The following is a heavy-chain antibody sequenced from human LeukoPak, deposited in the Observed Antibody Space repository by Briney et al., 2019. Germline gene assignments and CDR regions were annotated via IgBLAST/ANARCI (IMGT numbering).Heavy chain of an antibody. V-gene: IGHV3-30-3*01. J-gene: IGHJ4*02. CDR3: AREGGSSRNFDY. CDR1: GFTFSRYT. D-gene: IGHD6-13*01. Sequence: GGSLRLSCAASGFTFSRYTMHWVRQAPGKGLEWVAIISYVGSNTYDGSNKYYADSVKGRFTISRDNSKNTLFLQMDSLRAEDTAVYYCAREGGSSRNFDYWGQGTLVTVSS. CDR2: ISYVGSNTYDGSNK.